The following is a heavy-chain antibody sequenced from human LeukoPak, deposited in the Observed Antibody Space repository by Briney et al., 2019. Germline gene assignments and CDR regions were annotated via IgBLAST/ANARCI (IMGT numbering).Heavy chain of an antibody. Sequence: GGSLRLSCAASGLPYSSHSMTWVRQAPGKGLEWVSSISSSSSYIYYADAVKGRFTISRDNAKNSLYLQMNSLRAEDTAVYYCARSSSGWSFDYWGQGTLVTVSS. V-gene: IGHV3-21*01. D-gene: IGHD6-19*01. CDR2: ISSSSSYI. CDR3: ARSSSGWSFDY. CDR1: GLPYSSHS. J-gene: IGHJ4*02.